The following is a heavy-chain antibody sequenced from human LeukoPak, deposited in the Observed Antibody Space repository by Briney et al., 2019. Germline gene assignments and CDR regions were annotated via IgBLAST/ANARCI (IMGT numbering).Heavy chain of an antibody. Sequence: SQTLSLTCVISGDSVSSSLVAWNWIRPSPSRGLEWLGRTYYRSKWYNDYAIFVKGRLAINADTSKNQFSLQLKSMTPEDTAVYYCARDPAGMDVWGQGTTVTVSS. V-gene: IGHV6-1*01. CDR1: GDSVSSSLVA. CDR2: TYYRSKWYN. J-gene: IGHJ6*02. CDR3: ARDPAGMDV.